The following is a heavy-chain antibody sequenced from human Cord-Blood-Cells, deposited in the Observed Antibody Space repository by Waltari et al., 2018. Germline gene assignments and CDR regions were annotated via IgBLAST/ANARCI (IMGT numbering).Heavy chain of an antibody. V-gene: IGHV3-48*02. CDR3: ASVDDY. Sequence: EVQLVESGGGLVQPGGSLRPSCAASGSTFSSFSMNWVRQAPGKGREWVSYISSSSSTIYYADSVKGRFTISRDNAKNSLYLQMNSLRDEDTAVYYCASVDDYWGQGTLVTVSS. J-gene: IGHJ4*02. CDR1: GSTFSSFS. CDR2: ISSSSSTI. D-gene: IGHD2-21*01.